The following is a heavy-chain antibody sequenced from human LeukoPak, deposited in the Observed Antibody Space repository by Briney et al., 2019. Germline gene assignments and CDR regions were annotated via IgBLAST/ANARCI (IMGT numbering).Heavy chain of an antibody. Sequence: PSETLSLTCAVYGGSFSGYYWSWIRQPPGKGLEWIGEINHSGSTNYNPSLKSRVTISVDTSKNQFSLKLSSVTAVDTAVYYCARVGDIGAFDIWGQGTMVTVSS. CDR1: GGSFSGYY. CDR3: ARVGDIGAFDI. CDR2: INHSGST. V-gene: IGHV4-34*01. D-gene: IGHD3-16*01. J-gene: IGHJ3*02.